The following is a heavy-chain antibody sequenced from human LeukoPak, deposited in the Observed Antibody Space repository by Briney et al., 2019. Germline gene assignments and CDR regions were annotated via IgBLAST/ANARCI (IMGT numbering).Heavy chain of an antibody. D-gene: IGHD1-26*01. CDR1: GFTFSSYW. J-gene: IGHJ3*02. CDR3: ARDPTSSWETAFDI. Sequence: GSLRLSCAASGFTFSSYWMHWVRQAPGKGLVWVSRINSDGSSTSYADSVKGRFTISRDNAKDSLYLQMNSLRAEDTAVYYCARDPTSSWETAFDIWGQGTMVTVSS. CDR2: INSDGSST. V-gene: IGHV3-74*01.